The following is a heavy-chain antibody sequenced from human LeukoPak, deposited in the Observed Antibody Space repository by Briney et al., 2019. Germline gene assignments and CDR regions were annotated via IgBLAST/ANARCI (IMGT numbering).Heavy chain of an antibody. J-gene: IGHJ4*02. V-gene: IGHV1-69*13. Sequence: ASVKVSCKASGGTFSSYAISWVRQAPGQGLEWMGGIIPIFGTANYAQKFQGRVTITADESTSTAYMELSSLRSEDTAVYYCARETPGIAAAGNDYWGQGTLVTVSS. CDR3: ARETPGIAAAGNDY. CDR2: IIPIFGTA. D-gene: IGHD6-13*01. CDR1: GGTFSSYA.